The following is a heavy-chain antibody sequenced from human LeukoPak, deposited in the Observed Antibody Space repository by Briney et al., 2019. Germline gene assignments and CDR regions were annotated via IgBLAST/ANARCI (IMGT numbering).Heavy chain of an antibody. D-gene: IGHD3-10*01. CDR3: ARDNGSGSPDYYYYYMDV. J-gene: IGHJ6*03. Sequence: ASVKVSCKASGYTFTSYGISWVRQAPGQGLEWMGWISAYNGNTNYAQKFQGRVTITADESTSTAYKELSRLRSDDTAVYYCARDNGSGSPDYYYYYMDVWGKGTTVTISS. V-gene: IGHV1-18*01. CDR1: GYTFTSYG. CDR2: ISAYNGNT.